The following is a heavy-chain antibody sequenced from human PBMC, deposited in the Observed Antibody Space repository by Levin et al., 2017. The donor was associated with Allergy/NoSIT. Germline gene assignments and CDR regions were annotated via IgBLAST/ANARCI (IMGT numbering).Heavy chain of an antibody. CDR2: INHSGST. CDR3: ASHYYDFWSGINWFDP. J-gene: IGHJ5*02. D-gene: IGHD3-3*01. V-gene: IGHV4-34*01. CDR1: GGSFSGYY. Sequence: PGGSLRLSCAVYGGSFSGYYWSWIRQPPGKGLEWIGEINHSGSTNYNPSLKSRVTISVDTSKNQFSLKLSSVTAADTAVYYCASHYYDFWSGINWFDPWGQGTLVTVSS.